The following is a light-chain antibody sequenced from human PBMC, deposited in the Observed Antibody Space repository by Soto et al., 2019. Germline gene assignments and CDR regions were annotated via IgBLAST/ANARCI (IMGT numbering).Light chain of an antibody. CDR2: EDI. CDR1: SSDVGSYNL. V-gene: IGLV2-23*01. CDR3: CSYAGGTSVV. Sequence: ALTQPASVSGSPGQSITISCTGTSSDVGSYNLVSWYQQHPDKAPKLMIYEDIERPSGVSNRFSGSKSGNTASLTISGLQTEDEADYYCCSYAGGTSVVFGGGTKLTVL. J-gene: IGLJ2*01.